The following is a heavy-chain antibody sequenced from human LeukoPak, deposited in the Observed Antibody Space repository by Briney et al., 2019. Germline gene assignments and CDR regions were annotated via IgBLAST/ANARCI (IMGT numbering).Heavy chain of an antibody. D-gene: IGHD2-8*01. CDR3: AKDANGVCPDY. Sequence: PGGSLRLSCVVSGFTLSSNWMHWVRQAPGKELVWVSRISRDGRDADYADSVKGRFTISRDNAENTVYLQMNSLRVEDTAVYYCAKDANGVCPDYWGQGALVTVSS. V-gene: IGHV3-74*01. J-gene: IGHJ4*02. CDR1: GFTLSSNW. CDR2: ISRDGRDA.